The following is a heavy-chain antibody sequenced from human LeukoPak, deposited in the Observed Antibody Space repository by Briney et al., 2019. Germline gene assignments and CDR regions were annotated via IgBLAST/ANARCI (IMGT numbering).Heavy chain of an antibody. J-gene: IGHJ4*02. D-gene: IGHD6-19*01. CDR3: ARDRGSGWYYFDY. CDR2: IYSGGST. V-gene: IGHV3-53*01. Sequence: GGSLRLSCAASGFTVSSNYMSWVRQAPGKGLEWVSVIYSGGSTYYADSVKGRFTISRDNSKNTLYLQMNSLRAEGTAVYYCARDRGSGWYYFDYWGQGTLVTVSS. CDR1: GFTVSSNY.